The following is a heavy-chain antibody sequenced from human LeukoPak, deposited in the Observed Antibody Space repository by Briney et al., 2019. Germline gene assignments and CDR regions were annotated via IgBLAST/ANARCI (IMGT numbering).Heavy chain of an antibody. CDR2: MNPNSGNT. CDR1: GYTFTSYD. Sequence: ASVKVSCKASGYTFTSYDINWVRQATGQGLEWMGWMNPNSGNTGYAQKFQGRVTMTRNTSISTAYMEPSSLRSEDTAVYYCARQKPFTAYNFYYYGMDVWGQGTTVTVSS. V-gene: IGHV1-8*01. CDR3: ARQKPFTAYNFYYYGMDV. D-gene: IGHD3-16*01. J-gene: IGHJ6*02.